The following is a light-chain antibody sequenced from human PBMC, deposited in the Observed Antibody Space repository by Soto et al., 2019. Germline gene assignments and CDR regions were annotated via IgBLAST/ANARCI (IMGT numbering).Light chain of an antibody. V-gene: IGKV3-20*01. Sequence: EIVLTQSPGTLSLSPGERVTLSCRASQIVSTIYLAWYQQKPGQAPRLLIYGSSSRAPGIPDRFSGSGSGTEFTLTISRLEPEGFAVYYCQQYGTSPMYTFGQGTKLEIK. J-gene: IGKJ2*01. CDR1: QIVSTIY. CDR3: QQYGTSPMYT. CDR2: GSS.